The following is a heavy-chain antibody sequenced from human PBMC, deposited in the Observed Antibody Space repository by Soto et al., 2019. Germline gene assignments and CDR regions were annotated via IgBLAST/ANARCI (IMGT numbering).Heavy chain of an antibody. CDR2: IIPIFGTA. CDR1: GGTFSSYA. D-gene: IGHD3-10*02. V-gene: IGHV1-69*13. CDR3: ASTLAAMFIGDLDY. Sequence: ASVKVSCKASGGTFSSYAISWVRQAPGQGLEWMGGIIPIFGTANYAQKFQGRVTITADESTSTAYMELSSLRSEDTAVYYCASTLAAMFIGDLDYWGQGTLVTVSS. J-gene: IGHJ4*02.